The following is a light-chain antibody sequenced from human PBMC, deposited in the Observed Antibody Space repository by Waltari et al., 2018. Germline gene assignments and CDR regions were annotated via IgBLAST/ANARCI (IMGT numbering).Light chain of an antibody. J-gene: IGLJ2*01. Sequence: HSSLSQLASVSSSPEHSITISCTLTTRDVGDYSLFSWYQQHPGKAPKLMISEVNERPSGVSIRFSGSKSGNTASLTISGLQAEDEADYYCCSYAGSNTVLFGGGTKLTVL. CDR2: EVN. CDR3: CSYAGSNTVL. V-gene: IGLV2-23*02. CDR1: TRDVGDYSL.